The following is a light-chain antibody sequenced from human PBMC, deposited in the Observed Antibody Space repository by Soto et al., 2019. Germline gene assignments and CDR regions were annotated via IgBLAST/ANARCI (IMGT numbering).Light chain of an antibody. J-gene: IGLJ1*01. CDR3: SSYTASSTFV. V-gene: IGLV2-14*01. Sequence: QSALTQPASVSGSPGQSITISCTGTSSDVGGRQYVSWYQQHPGKAPKLMIYEVSNRPSGVSNRFSASKSGNTASLTISGLQAEEEADYYCSSYTASSTFVFGTGTKVTVL. CDR2: EVS. CDR1: SSDVGGRQY.